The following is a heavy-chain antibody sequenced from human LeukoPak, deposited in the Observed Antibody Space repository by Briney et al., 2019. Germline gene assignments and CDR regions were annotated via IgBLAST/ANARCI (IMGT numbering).Heavy chain of an antibody. Sequence: SETLSLTCAVYGGSFSGYYWSWIRQPPGKGLEWIGEINHSGSTNYNPSLKSRVTISVDTSKNQFSLKLSSVTAADTAVYYCTLAVAGRGAFDIWGQGTMVTVSS. CDR3: TLAVAGRGAFDI. CDR1: GGSFSGYY. J-gene: IGHJ3*02. V-gene: IGHV4-34*01. CDR2: INHSGST. D-gene: IGHD6-19*01.